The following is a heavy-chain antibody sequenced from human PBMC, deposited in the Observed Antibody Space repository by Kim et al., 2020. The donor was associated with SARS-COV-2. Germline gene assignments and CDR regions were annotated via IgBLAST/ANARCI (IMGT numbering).Heavy chain of an antibody. CDR3: ARVDGGSYWGYYYYGMDV. J-gene: IGHJ6*02. V-gene: IGHV3-11*06. Sequence: VKGRFTNSRENAKNSLYLQMNSLRAEDTAVYYCARVDGGSYWGYYYYGMDVWGQGTTVTVSS. D-gene: IGHD1-26*01.